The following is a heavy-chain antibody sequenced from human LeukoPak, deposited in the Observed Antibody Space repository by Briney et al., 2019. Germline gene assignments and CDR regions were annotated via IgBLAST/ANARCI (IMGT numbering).Heavy chain of an antibody. CDR3: AREAAMVTWGVDY. D-gene: IGHD5-18*01. J-gene: IGHJ4*02. Sequence: PGGSLRLSCAASGFTFSSYSMNWVRQAPGKGLEWVSSISSSSSYIYYADSVKGRFTISRDNAKNSLYLQMNSLRAEDTAVYYCAREAAMVTWGVDYWGQGTLVTVSS. CDR1: GFTFSSYS. V-gene: IGHV3-21*01. CDR2: ISSSSSYI.